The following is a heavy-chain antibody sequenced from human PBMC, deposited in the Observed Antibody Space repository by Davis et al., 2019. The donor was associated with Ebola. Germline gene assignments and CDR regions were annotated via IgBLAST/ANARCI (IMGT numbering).Heavy chain of an antibody. CDR3: ARQQLDPFYYYYYGMDV. Sequence: LSLTCAASGFTFSSNSMNWVRQAPGKGLEWVSFISSSSNYIYYADSVKGRFTVSRDNAKNSLYLQMNSLRAEDTAVYYCARQQLDPFYYYYYGMDVWGQGTTVTVS. D-gene: IGHD6-13*01. CDR2: ISSSSNYI. V-gene: IGHV3-21*01. CDR1: GFTFSSNS. J-gene: IGHJ6*02.